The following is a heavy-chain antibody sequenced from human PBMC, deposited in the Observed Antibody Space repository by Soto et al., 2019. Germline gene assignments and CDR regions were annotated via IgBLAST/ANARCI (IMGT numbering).Heavy chain of an antibody. D-gene: IGHD6-19*01. V-gene: IGHV4-39*07. CDR1: DGSFSSSNYY. Sequence: SETLSLTCTVPDGSFSSSNYYWGWIRQPPGKGPEWIGCIYHSGSTYYNPSLKSRVTISVDTSKNQFSLRLSSVTAADTAVYYCARGSGWNEYWGQGTLVTVSS. CDR3: ARGSGWNEY. CDR2: IYHSGST. J-gene: IGHJ4*02.